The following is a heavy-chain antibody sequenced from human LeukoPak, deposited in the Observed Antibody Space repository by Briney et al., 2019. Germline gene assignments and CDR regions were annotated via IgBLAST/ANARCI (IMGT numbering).Heavy chain of an antibody. J-gene: IGHJ6*03. V-gene: IGHV3-23*01. Sequence: PGGXLRLSCAASGFTFSSYAMNWVRQAPGRGLEWVSGISGSGGNTYYADYVKGRVTMSRDNSKNTLYMQMNSLRAEDTAVYYCANGNRCTSPNCLGYYYFYMDVWGKGTTVTVSS. CDR1: GFTFSSYA. D-gene: IGHD2-8*01. CDR2: ISGSGGNT. CDR3: ANGNRCTSPNCLGYYYFYMDV.